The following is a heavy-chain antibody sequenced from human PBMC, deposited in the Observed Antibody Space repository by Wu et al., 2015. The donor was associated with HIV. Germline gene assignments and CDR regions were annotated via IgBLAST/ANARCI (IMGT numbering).Heavy chain of an antibody. D-gene: IGHD6-13*01. CDR2: INPNSGGT. Sequence: QVQLVQSGAEVRKPGASVKVSCKASGYTFTGFYMHWVRQAPGQGLEWMGWINPNSGGTNYAQKFQGRVTMTRDTSISTAYMDLSRLRYDDTAVYYCTRPLYSSSWYMPDYWGQGTLVTVSS. CDR3: TRPLYSSSWYMPDY. CDR1: GYTFTGFY. J-gene: IGHJ4*02. V-gene: IGHV1-2*02.